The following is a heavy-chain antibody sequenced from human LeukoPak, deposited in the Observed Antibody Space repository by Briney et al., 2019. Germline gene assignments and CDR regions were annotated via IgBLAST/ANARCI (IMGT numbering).Heavy chain of an antibody. CDR2: INPSGGNA. CDR1: GYTFTSYY. Sequence: ASVNVSCKASGYTFTSYYMHWVRQAPGQGLEGMGIINPSGGNANYAQKFQGRVIMTRDTATSTVYMEISSLRSEDTALYYCARQRGGQYEDGFDMWGQGTMVTVSS. J-gene: IGHJ3*02. D-gene: IGHD2-8*01. CDR3: ARQRGGQYEDGFDM. V-gene: IGHV1-46*01.